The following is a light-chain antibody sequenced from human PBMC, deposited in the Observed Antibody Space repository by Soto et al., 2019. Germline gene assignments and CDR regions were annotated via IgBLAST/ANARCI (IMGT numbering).Light chain of an antibody. Sequence: EILLTQSPGTLSLSSGERATLSCRASQSVSSNYLAWYQQKPGQPPRLLIYGASNRATGIPDRFSGSGSGTDFTLTISRLEPEDFAVYYCQQYGSSLPYTFGQGTRLEIK. J-gene: IGKJ2*01. CDR2: GAS. V-gene: IGKV3-20*01. CDR3: QQYGSSLPYT. CDR1: QSVSSNY.